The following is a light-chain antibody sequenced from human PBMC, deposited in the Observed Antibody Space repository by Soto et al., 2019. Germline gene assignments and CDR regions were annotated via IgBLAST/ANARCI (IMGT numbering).Light chain of an antibody. Sequence: QTVVTQSPSASASLGASVKLTCTLSSGHSSYVIAWHQQQPEKGPRYLMKLNSDGSHSKGDGIPDRFSGSSSGAERYLTISSLQSEDEADYYCQTWGTGTWVFGGGTKLTVL. CDR1: SGHSSYV. V-gene: IGLV4-69*01. CDR2: LNSDGSH. CDR3: QTWGTGTWV. J-gene: IGLJ3*02.